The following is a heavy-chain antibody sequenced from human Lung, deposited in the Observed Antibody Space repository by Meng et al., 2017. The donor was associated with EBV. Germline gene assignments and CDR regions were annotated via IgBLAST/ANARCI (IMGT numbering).Heavy chain of an antibody. CDR3: ARGRNTSGFANCFDS. J-gene: IGHJ5*01. CDR2: ICSSGTP. Sequence: QLRMSGTGIVKPMSSLSRTCGVPCGYIRWCGYSLGWIPQPPGKGPEWIVYICSSGTPYYKSPLKRRATTNITMTKNHSFLILNTITAADTTADYCARGRNTSGFANCFDSWGQGTLVTVSS. D-gene: IGHD3-22*01. CDR1: CGYIRWCGYS. V-gene: IGHV4-30-2*01.